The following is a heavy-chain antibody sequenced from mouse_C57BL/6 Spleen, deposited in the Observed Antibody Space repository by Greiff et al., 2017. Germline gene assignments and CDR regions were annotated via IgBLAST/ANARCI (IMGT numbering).Heavy chain of an antibody. CDR2: INPSSGYT. CDR1: GYTFTSYW. J-gene: IGHJ4*01. CDR3: ASSGLNDLYAMDY. Sequence: QVQLQQSGAELAKPGASVKLSCKASGYTFTSYWMHWVKQRPGQGLEWIGYINPSSGYTKYNQKFKDKATLTADKSSSTAYMQLSSLTYEDSAVYYCASSGLNDLYAMDYWGQGTSVTVSS. D-gene: IGHD3-1*01. V-gene: IGHV1-7*01.